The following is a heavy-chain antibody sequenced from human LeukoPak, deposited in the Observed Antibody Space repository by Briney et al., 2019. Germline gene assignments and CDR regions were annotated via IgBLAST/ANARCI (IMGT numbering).Heavy chain of an antibody. CDR2: IIPIFGTA. Sequence: SVKVSCKASGGTFSSYAISWVRQAPGQGLEWMGRIIPIFGTANYAQKFQGRAAITTDESTSTAYMELSSLRSEDTAVYYCARGVYYGGKLPEYFQHWGQGTLVTVSS. D-gene: IGHD4-23*01. CDR1: GGTFSSYA. V-gene: IGHV1-69*05. CDR3: ARGVYYGGKLPEYFQH. J-gene: IGHJ1*01.